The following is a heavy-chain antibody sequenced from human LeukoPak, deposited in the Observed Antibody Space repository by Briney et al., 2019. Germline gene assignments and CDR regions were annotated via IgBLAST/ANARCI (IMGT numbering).Heavy chain of an antibody. J-gene: IGHJ4*02. V-gene: IGHV4-59*11. CDR1: GDSISSGH. CDR2: TYNSGCT. Sequence: ETLSLTCTVSGDSISSGHGWSWIRQPPGKGLEWIGYTYNSGCTNCTRSLKRRVTMSVDTSKSQCSLKLSSVAAADTAVYYCARAPKYSSSWYLLDYWGQGTLVTVSS. D-gene: IGHD6-13*01. CDR3: ARAPKYSSSWYLLDY.